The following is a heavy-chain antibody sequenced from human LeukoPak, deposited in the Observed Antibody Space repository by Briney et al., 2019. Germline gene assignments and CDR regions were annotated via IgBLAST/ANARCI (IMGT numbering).Heavy chain of an antibody. V-gene: IGHV3-7*01. CDR2: IKRDGSGE. J-gene: IGHJ4*02. D-gene: IGHD3-10*01. CDR1: GFIFGSRW. Sequence: GGSLRLSCAASGFIFGSRWMSWVRQAPGKGLEWVASIKRDGSGESYLDSVKGRFTISRDNAKNSLYLQMNSLRAEDTAVYYCASLLGDKTIFDYWGQGTLVTVSS. CDR3: ASLLGDKTIFDY.